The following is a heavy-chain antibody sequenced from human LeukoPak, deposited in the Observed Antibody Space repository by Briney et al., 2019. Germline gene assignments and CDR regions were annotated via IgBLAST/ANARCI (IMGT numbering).Heavy chain of an antibody. V-gene: IGHV3-11*06. CDR3: ARDVSGVKF. J-gene: IGHJ4*02. D-gene: IGHD3-10*01. CDR1: GFTFSDYY. Sequence: PGGSLRLSCAASGFTFSDYYMSWIRQAPGKGLEWVTYISSTSSYTNYADSVKGRFTISRDNAKNSIYLQMNSLRAEDTAVYYCARDVSGVKFWGQGTLVTVSS. CDR2: ISSTSSYT.